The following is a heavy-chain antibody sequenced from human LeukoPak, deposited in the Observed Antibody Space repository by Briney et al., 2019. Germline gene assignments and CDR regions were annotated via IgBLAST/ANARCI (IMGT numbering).Heavy chain of an antibody. D-gene: IGHD2-8*01. Sequence: GGSLRLSCASSGFLFAGYAMNWVRQAPGKGPEWVSSISDGGRDTYYADSVRGRFTISRDNSKKMLYLQMNSLRAEDTAVYYCAKDALISFRGAWSQSDSWGQGSLVTVSS. CDR1: GFLFAGYA. V-gene: IGHV3-23*01. J-gene: IGHJ5*01. CDR3: AKDALISFRGAWSQSDS. CDR2: ISDGGRDT.